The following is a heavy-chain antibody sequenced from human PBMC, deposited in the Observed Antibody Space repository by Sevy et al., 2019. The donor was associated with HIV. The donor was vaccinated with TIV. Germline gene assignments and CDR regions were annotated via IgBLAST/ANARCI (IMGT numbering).Heavy chain of an antibody. CDR1: GYTFTSYA. CDR2: INTNTGNP. CDR3: ARGGLGVVRHPDSY. D-gene: IGHD2-15*01. J-gene: IGHJ4*02. V-gene: IGHV7-4-1*02. Sequence: ASVKVSCKASGYTFTSYAMNWVRQAPGQGLEWMGWINTNTGNPTYAQGFTGRFVFSLDTSVSTAYLQISSLKAEDTAVYYWARGGLGVVRHPDSYWGQGTLVTVSS.